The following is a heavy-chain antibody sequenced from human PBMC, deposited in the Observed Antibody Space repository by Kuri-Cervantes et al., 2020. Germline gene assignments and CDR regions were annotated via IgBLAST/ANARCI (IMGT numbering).Heavy chain of an antibody. CDR2: INPSGGST. J-gene: IGHJ4*02. Sequence: ASVKVSCKASGYTFTSYYMHWVRQAPGQGLEWMGIINPSGGSTSYAQKFQGRVTMTRDTSKSQFSLELTSMTAADTAINYCARARGRGFTNGGYYFDYWGQGSLVTVSS. CDR1: GYTFTSYY. CDR3: ARARGRGFTNGGYYFDY. D-gene: IGHD2-8*01. V-gene: IGHV1-46*01.